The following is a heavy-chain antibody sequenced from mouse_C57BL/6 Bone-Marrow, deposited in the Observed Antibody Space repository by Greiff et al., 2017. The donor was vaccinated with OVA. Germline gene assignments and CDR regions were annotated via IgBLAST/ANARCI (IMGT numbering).Heavy chain of an antibody. D-gene: IGHD4-1*01. J-gene: IGHJ3*01. CDR1: GYTFTSYG. CDR2: IYPRSGNT. CDR3: ASGRAWDCAY. Sequence: VQLQQSGAELARPGASVKLSCTASGYTFTSYGISWVKQRTGQGLEWIGEIYPRSGNTYYNEKFKGKATLTADKSSSTAYMELRSLTSEDSAVYFCASGRAWDCAYWGQGTLVTVSA. V-gene: IGHV1-81*01.